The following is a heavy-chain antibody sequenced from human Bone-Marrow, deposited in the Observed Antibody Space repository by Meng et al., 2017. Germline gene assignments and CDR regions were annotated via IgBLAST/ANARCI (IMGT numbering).Heavy chain of an antibody. Sequence: QVQSVRAGAEVKKPGAPVKVSCKASGYTFTGYYMHWVRQAPGQGLEWMGWINPNSGGTNYAQKFQGRVTMTRDTSISTAYMELSRLRSDDTAVYYCARDKGKTHYGDYLLIDYWGQGTLVTVSS. CDR3: ARDKGKTHYGDYLLIDY. CDR2: INPNSGGT. CDR1: GYTFTGYY. J-gene: IGHJ4*02. D-gene: IGHD4-17*01. V-gene: IGHV1-2*02.